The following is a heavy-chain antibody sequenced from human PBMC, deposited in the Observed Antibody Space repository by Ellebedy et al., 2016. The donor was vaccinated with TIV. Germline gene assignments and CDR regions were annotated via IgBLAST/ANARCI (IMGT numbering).Heavy chain of an antibody. D-gene: IGHD1-20*01. V-gene: IGHV1-46*01. Sequence: ASVKVSCKASGYPFTTYYVHWVRQVPGQGLQWMGLINPSGDGTSYAQKFQGRLTVTRDTSTSTVYMELNGLRSEDTAVYFCARDLTGTTDYDGMDVWGQGTTVTVSS. CDR2: INPSGDGT. CDR1: GYPFTTYY. CDR3: ARDLTGTTDYDGMDV. J-gene: IGHJ6*02.